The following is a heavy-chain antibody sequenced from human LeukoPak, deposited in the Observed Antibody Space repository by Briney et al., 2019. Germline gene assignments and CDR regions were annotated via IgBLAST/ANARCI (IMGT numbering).Heavy chain of an antibody. Sequence: ASVKVSCKASGYTFTSYDINWVRQATGQGLEWMGWMNPNSGNTGYAQKFQGRVTITRDTSARTAYMVLYSLTSEDMGVFYCARGGPNSGGWTLDYWGQGTLVSVSS. D-gene: IGHD6-19*01. J-gene: IGHJ4*02. V-gene: IGHV1-8*01. CDR1: GYTFTSYD. CDR2: MNPNSGNT. CDR3: ARGGPNSGGWTLDY.